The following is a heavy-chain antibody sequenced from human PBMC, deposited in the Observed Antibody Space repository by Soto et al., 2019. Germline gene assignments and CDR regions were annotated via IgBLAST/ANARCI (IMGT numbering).Heavy chain of an antibody. CDR3: ARGQTDFSGGSCYSGGNYYYYNYMDV. CDR2: INHSGST. Sequence: SETLSLTCAVYGGSFSGYYWSWIRQPPGKGLEWIGEINHSGSTNYNPSLKSRVTISVDTSKNQFSLKLSSVTAADKAVFYCARGQTDFSGGSCYSGGNYYYYNYMDVWGKGTTVTVSS. V-gene: IGHV4-34*01. J-gene: IGHJ6*03. CDR1: GGSFSGYY. D-gene: IGHD2-15*01.